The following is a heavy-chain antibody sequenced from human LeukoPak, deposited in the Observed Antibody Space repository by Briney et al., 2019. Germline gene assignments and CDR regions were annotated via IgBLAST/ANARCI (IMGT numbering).Heavy chain of an antibody. D-gene: IGHD5-18*01. V-gene: IGHV1-69*13. CDR3: ARGRKYTSGYRVTELGSGYSDY. CDR2: IIPIFGTA. CDR1: GGAFSSYA. J-gene: IGHJ4*02. Sequence: SVKVSCKASGGAFSSYAISWVRQAPGQGLEWMGGIIPIFGTANYAQKFQGRVTITADESTSTAYMELSSLRSEDTAVYYCARGRKYTSGYRVTELGSGYSDYWGQGTLVTVSS.